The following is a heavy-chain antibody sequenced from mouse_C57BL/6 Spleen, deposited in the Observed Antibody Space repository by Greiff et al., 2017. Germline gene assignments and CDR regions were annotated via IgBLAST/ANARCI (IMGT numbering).Heavy chain of an antibody. D-gene: IGHD1-1*01. Sequence: VQLQQSGAELAKPGASVKLSCKASGYTFTSYWMHWVKQRPGQGLEWIGYINPSSGYTKYNQKFKDKATLTADKSSSTAYMQLSSLTYEDSAVYYCARSLSTTVVALDYWGQGTTLTVSS. CDR1: GYTFTSYW. V-gene: IGHV1-7*01. J-gene: IGHJ2*01. CDR3: ARSLSTTVVALDY. CDR2: INPSSGYT.